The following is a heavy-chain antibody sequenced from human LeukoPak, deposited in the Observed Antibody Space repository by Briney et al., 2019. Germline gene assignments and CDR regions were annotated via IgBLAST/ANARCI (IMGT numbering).Heavy chain of an antibody. V-gene: IGHV4-59*01. CDR3: ARDLGVCSSTSCYPWFDP. J-gene: IGHJ5*02. D-gene: IGHD2-2*01. Sequence: PSETLSLTCTVSGGPNSSYYWSWIRQPPGKGLEGIGYVYYRGISNYNPSLKSRVTISVDTSKNQSSLKLNFVTAAATAVYYCARDLGVCSSTSCYPWFDPWGQGTLVIVSS. CDR1: GGPNSSYY. CDR2: VYYRGIS.